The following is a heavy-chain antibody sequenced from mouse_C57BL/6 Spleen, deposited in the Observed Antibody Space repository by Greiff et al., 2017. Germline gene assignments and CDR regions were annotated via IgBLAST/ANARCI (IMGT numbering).Heavy chain of an antibody. CDR1: GYTFTSYW. CDR2: IYPGSGST. CDR3: ARFLRNYYAMDY. J-gene: IGHJ4*01. Sequence: QVQLQQSGAELVKPGASVKMSCKASGYTFTSYWITWVKQRPGQGLEWIGDIYPGSGSTNYNEKFKSKATLTVDTSSSTAYMQLSSLTSEDSAVYYCARFLRNYYAMDYWGQGTSVTVSS. V-gene: IGHV1-55*01.